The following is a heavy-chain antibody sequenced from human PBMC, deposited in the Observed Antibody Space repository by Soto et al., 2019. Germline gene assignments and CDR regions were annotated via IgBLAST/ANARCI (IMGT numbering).Heavy chain of an antibody. CDR1: GFTFSSYA. J-gene: IGHJ4*02. Sequence: QVQLVESGGGVVQPGRSLRLSCAASGFTFSSYAMHWVRQARGKGLEWVAVISYDGSNKYYADSVKGRFTISRDNSKNTLYLQMNSLRAEDTAVYYCARDSHSSGWYGYWGQGTLVTVSS. D-gene: IGHD6-19*01. CDR3: ARDSHSSGWYGY. CDR2: ISYDGSNK. V-gene: IGHV3-30-3*01.